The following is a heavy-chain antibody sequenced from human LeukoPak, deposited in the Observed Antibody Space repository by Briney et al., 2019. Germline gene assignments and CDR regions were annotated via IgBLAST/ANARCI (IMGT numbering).Heavy chain of an antibody. J-gene: IGHJ4*02. D-gene: IGHD6-25*01. V-gene: IGHV4-59*12. CDR3: ASSSGSY. CDR2: MYYSGRT. CDR1: GGSISSYY. Sequence: SETLSLTCTVSGGSISSYYWSWIRQPPGRGLEWIGYMYYSGRTNYNPSLKSRVTISQDMSKNQFSLKLSSVTAADTAVYYCASSSGSYWGQGTLVTVSS.